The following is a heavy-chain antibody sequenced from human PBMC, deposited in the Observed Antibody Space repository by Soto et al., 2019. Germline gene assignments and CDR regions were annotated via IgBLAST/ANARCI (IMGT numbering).Heavy chain of an antibody. J-gene: IGHJ3*02. CDR1: GLTFSSYA. V-gene: IGHV3-30*04. D-gene: IGHD3-3*01. Sequence: QVQLVESGGGVVQPGRALRLACAAFGLTFSSYAMHWVRQAPGKGLEWGAGISDDVRNKYYADCVKGRFTIYRDKSKNTLYLKMNSLRAEDTAVYYCAREGRSLTICGVALGGDACEIWGQGTMVTASS. CDR2: ISDDVRNK. CDR3: AREGRSLTICGVALGGDACEI.